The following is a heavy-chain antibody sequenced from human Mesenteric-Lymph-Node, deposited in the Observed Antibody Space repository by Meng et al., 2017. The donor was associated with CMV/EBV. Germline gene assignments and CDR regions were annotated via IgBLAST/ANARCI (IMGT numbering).Heavy chain of an antibody. CDR1: GFTFSSYA. J-gene: IGHJ4*02. CDR2: ISYDGSNK. CDR3: AQDRYYDSSGYYSY. D-gene: IGHD3-22*01. Sequence: GESLKISCAASGFTFSSYAMHWVRQAPGKGLEWVAVISYDGSNKYYADSVKGRFTISRDNSKNTLYLQMNSLRAEDTAIYYCAQDRYYDSSGYYSYWGQGTLVTVSS. V-gene: IGHV3-30*04.